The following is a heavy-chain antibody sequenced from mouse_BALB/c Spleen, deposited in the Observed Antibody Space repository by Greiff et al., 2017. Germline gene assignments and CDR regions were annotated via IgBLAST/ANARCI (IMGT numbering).Heavy chain of an antibody. CDR1: GFAFSSYD. CDR2: ISSGGGST. Sequence: EVMLVESGGGLVKPGGSLKLSCAASGFAFSSYDMSWVRQTPEKRLEWVAYISSGGGSTYYPDTVKGRFTISRDNAKNTLYLQMSSLKSEDTAMYYCAKTGILYYFDDWGQGTTLTVSS. D-gene: IGHD4-1*01. CDR3: AKTGILYYFDD. J-gene: IGHJ2*01. V-gene: IGHV5-12-1*01.